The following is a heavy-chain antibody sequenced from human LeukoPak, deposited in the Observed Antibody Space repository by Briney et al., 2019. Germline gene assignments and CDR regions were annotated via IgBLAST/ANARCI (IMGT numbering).Heavy chain of an antibody. J-gene: IGHJ4*02. CDR2: IYYSGST. CDR1: GGSISSYY. V-gene: IGHV4-59*01. CDR3: ARDSPTPYFDY. Sequence: SETLSLTCTVSGGSISSYYWSWIRQPPGKGLEWIGYIYYSGSTNYNPSLKSRVTISVDTSKNQFSLKLSSVTAADTAVYYCARDSPTPYFDYWGQGTLVTVSS.